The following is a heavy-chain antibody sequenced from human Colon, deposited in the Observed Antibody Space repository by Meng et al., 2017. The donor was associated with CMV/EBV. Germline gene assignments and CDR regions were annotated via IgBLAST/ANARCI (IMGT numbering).Heavy chain of an antibody. J-gene: IGHJ4*02. CDR1: GYSISSGYY. D-gene: IGHD3-10*01. V-gene: IGHV4-38-2*02. CDR3: ARREMVRGVDY. CDR2: IYHSGST. Sequence: SETLSLTCTVSGYSISSGYYWGWIRQPPRKGLEWIGSIYHSGSTYYNPPLKSRVTISVDTSKNQFSLKLSSVTAADTAVYYCARREMVRGVDYWGQGTLVTVSS.